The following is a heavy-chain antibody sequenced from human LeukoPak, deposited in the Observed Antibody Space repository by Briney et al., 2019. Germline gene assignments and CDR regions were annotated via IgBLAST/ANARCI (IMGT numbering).Heavy chain of an antibody. Sequence: SETLSLTCTVSGGSISSYYWGWIRQPPGKGLEWIGYISYSGSTNYNPSLKSRVIISVDTSKNQFSLKLSSVTAADTAVYYCARDAYDSSGRYFDYWGQGTLVTVSS. CDR1: GGSISSYY. V-gene: IGHV4-59*01. CDR3: ARDAYDSSGRYFDY. J-gene: IGHJ4*02. CDR2: ISYSGST. D-gene: IGHD3-22*01.